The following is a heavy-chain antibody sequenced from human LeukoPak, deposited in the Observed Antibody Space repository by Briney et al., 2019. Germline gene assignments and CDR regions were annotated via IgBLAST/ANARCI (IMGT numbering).Heavy chain of an antibody. D-gene: IGHD5-24*01. CDR3: ARESGYNPEPVAFDI. Sequence: GGSLRLSCSGTGFTFSRYSIHWVRQAPGEGLEWVTVIRYDGGEEYYADSVWGRFTISRDNSKNTVYLQMNNLRAEDTALYYCARESGYNPEPVAFDIWGQGTTVTVSS. CDR2: IRYDGGEE. V-gene: IGHV3-33*01. J-gene: IGHJ3*02. CDR1: GFTFSRYS.